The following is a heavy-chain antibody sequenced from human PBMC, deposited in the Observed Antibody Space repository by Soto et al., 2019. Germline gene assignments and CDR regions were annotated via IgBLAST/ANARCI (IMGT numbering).Heavy chain of an antibody. D-gene: IGHD6-13*01. V-gene: IGHV6-1*01. Sequence: TPSLTCVMSVERVSSNRASWNWVRQSPSRGLEWLGRTYYRSNWKNVYALSVNSRITINPDTSKNQFSLQLNSVTPEDTAGYYGVSGVDSSFDYWGQGTLVTSPQ. J-gene: IGHJ4*02. CDR1: VERVSSNRAS. CDR2: TYYRSNWKN. CDR3: VSGVDSSFDY.